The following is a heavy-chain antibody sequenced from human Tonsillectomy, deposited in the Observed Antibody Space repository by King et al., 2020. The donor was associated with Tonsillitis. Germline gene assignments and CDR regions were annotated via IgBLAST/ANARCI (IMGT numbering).Heavy chain of an antibody. V-gene: IGHV5-10-1*01. J-gene: IGHJ4*02. CDR3: ASSIEDFDY. CDR1: GYSFSTYC. Sequence: LQLVQSGAEVKKPGESLRISCEGSGYSFSTYCISWVRQMPGIGLEWMGRIDPSDSNTNYSPSFQGHVTISVDKSISTAYLQWSSLKASDTAMYYCASSIEDFDYWGQGTLVTVSS. CDR2: IDPSDSNT. D-gene: IGHD1-26*01.